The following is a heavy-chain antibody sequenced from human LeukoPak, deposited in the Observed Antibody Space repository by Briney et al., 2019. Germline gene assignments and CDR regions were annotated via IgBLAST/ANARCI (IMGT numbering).Heavy chain of an antibody. V-gene: IGHV3-7*05. J-gene: IGHJ3*02. CDR2: IKQDGSEK. CDR1: GFTFSTYW. CDR3: ARDCWGTPNGVDGFDI. Sequence: PGRSLRLSCAASGFTFSTYWMSWVRQAPGKGLEWVANIKQDGSEKKYVDPVKGRFTISRDSAKKSLFLQMNSLRPEDTAVYYCARDCWGTPNGVDGFDIWGQGTMVTVSS. D-gene: IGHD7-27*01.